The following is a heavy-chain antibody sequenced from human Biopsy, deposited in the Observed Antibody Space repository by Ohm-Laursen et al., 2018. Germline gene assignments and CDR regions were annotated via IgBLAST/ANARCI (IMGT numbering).Heavy chain of an antibody. J-gene: IGHJ4*02. CDR2: ISAYNGHT. CDR1: GYPFITYG. D-gene: IGHD4-17*01. CDR3: ARDPHGEGRDYGSYFGY. V-gene: IGHV1-18*01. Sequence: GSSVKVSCKASGYPFITYGISWVRQAPGQGLEWMGWISAYNGHTKFARKFQDRVTMTTDTSTTTAYMDLRSLRSDDTAVYYCARDPHGEGRDYGSYFGYWGQGTLVTASS.